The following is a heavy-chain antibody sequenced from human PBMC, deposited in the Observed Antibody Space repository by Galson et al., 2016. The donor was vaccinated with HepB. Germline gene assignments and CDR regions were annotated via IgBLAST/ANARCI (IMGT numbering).Heavy chain of an antibody. CDR1: GVTFSSLS. D-gene: IGHD3-10*01. CDR2: LPSENNIK. Sequence: SCAVSGVTFSSLSMNWVRQAPGKGLEWVSYLPSENNIKHYADSVRGRFTISRDNAKNSLYLQMNSLRVEDTAVYYCACNRRGVFLLDCWGQGTLVTVSS. J-gene: IGHJ4*02. V-gene: IGHV3-48*01. CDR3: ACNRRGVFLLDC.